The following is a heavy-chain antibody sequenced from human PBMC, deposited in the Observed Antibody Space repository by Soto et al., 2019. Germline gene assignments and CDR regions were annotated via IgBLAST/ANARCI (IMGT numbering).Heavy chain of an antibody. Sequence: GGSLRLSCAASGFTFSDSAMHWVRQASGKGLERVGRIRNKTNNYATAYIASVKGRFTISRDDLKNTVYLQMNSLKIDDSAVYFCTSRRDWTAVDPLDYWGLGTLVTVSS. CDR3: TSRRDWTAVDPLDY. D-gene: IGHD5-18*01. CDR1: GFTFSDSA. J-gene: IGHJ4*02. CDR2: IRNKTNNYAT. V-gene: IGHV3-73*01.